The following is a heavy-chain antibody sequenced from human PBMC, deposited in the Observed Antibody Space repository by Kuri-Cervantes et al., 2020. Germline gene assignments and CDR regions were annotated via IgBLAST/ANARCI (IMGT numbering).Heavy chain of an antibody. D-gene: IGHD6-13*01. V-gene: IGHV4-34*01. CDR3: ARLPGYSRAHLN. J-gene: IGHJ4*02. CDR2: INHSGST. Sequence: SQTLSLTCAVYGGSFSGYYWSWIRQPPGKGLEWIGEINHSGSTNYNPSLKSRVTISVDTSKNQFSLKLSSVTAADTAAYYCARLPGYSRAHLNWGQGTLVTVSS. CDR1: GGSFSGYY.